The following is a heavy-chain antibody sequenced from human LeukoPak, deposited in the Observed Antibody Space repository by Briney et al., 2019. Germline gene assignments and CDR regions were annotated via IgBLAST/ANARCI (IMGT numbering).Heavy chain of an antibody. CDR2: IIPIFGTA. CDR1: GGTFSSYA. Sequence: ASVKVSCKASGGTFSSYAISWVRQAPGQGLEWMVGIIPIFGTANYAQKFQGRVTITTDESTSTAYMKLSSLRSEDTAVYYCARGPPPYSGIPPGFFDYWGQGTLVTVSS. CDR3: ARGPPPYSGIPPGFFDY. J-gene: IGHJ4*02. D-gene: IGHD1-26*01. V-gene: IGHV1-69*05.